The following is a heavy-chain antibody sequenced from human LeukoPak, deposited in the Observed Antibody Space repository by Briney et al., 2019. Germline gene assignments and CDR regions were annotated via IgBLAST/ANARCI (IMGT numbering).Heavy chain of an antibody. CDR3: TWMTTVVTVDY. CDR1: GFIFTDAW. Sequence: GSLRLSCAASGFIFTDAWMSWVRQAPGRGLEWVGRIKSKGSGGAADYAAPVKGRFTVSRDDSKNTVYLQMNSLKTEDTAVYYCTWMTTVVTVDYWGQGTLVTVSS. V-gene: IGHV3-15*01. J-gene: IGHJ4*02. CDR2: IKSKGSGGAA. D-gene: IGHD4-23*01.